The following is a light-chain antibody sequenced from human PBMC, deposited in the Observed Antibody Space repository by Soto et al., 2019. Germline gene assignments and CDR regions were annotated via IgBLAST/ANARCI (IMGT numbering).Light chain of an antibody. V-gene: IGKV1-27*01. Sequence: DIQMTQSPSSLSASAGDRDTITCRASQVISNYLAWYQQKAGKVPKLLIYGASTLQSGVPSRFSGSGSGTDFTLTISSLQPEDVATYYCQKYNSAPWTFGQGTKVEIK. CDR1: QVISNY. J-gene: IGKJ1*01. CDR3: QKYNSAPWT. CDR2: GAS.